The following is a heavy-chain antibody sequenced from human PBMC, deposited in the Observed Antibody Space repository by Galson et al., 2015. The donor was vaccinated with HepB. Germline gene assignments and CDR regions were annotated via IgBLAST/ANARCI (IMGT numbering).Heavy chain of an antibody. CDR1: GFSLTTTGVG. D-gene: IGHD5-12*01. CDR3: ARYFEGATIIDY. V-gene: IGHV2-5*02. CDR2: IYWDDDE. J-gene: IGHJ4*02. Sequence: PALVKPTQTLTLTCTFSGFSLTTTGVGVGWIRQPPGKALEWLALIYWDDDERYNPSLRNRLTITKDISKNQVVLTMTNMDPVDTATYYCARYFEGATIIDYWGQGTLVTVSS.